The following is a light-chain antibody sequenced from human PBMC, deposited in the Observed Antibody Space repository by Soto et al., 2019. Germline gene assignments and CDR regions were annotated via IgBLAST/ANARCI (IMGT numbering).Light chain of an antibody. CDR3: QQDATYHRT. CDR1: QSISGR. Sequence: DIQMTQSPSTLSASVGDTVTVTCRASQSISGRLAWYQQKPGYSPHLIVYDASSLENGVSSRISGSGSGTEFTLTIYIRRTHDFATYYCQQDATYHRTFGRGTMLELK. V-gene: IGKV1-5*01. CDR2: DAS. J-gene: IGKJ4*02.